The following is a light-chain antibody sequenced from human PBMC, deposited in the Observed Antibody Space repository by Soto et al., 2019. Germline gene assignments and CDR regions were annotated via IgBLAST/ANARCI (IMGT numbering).Light chain of an antibody. Sequence: EIVLTQSPGTLSLSPGERATLSCRTSQSLNNNYLAWYQQKPGQAPRLLIYDASTRATGIPDRFSGSGSGTDFTLTISRLVSEDFAVYYCQQCGSSPPPYTFGQGTKLEIK. CDR3: QQCGSSPPPYT. CDR1: QSLNNNY. CDR2: DAS. V-gene: IGKV3-20*01. J-gene: IGKJ2*01.